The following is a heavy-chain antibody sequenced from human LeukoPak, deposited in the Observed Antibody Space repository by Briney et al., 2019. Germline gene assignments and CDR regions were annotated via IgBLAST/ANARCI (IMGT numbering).Heavy chain of an antibody. CDR1: GYTFTSYA. D-gene: IGHD2-2*01. CDR3: TRAPGYLCSITSCYESLSFDY. J-gene: IGHJ4*02. CDR2: INAGNGNT. Sequence: VASVKVSCKASGYTFTSYAMHWVRQAPGQRLEWMGWINAGNGNTKYSQEFQGRVTITRDTSASTAYMELSSLRSEDMAVYYCTRAPGYLCSITSCYESLSFDYWGQGTLVTVSS. V-gene: IGHV1-3*03.